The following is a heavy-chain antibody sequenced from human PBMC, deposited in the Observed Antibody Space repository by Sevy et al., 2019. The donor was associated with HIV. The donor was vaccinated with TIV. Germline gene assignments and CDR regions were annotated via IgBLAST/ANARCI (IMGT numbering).Heavy chain of an antibody. CDR2: ISSSSSTI. CDR1: GFTFSSYS. D-gene: IGHD6-13*01. J-gene: IGHJ5*02. Sequence: GGSLRLSCAASGFTFSSYSMNWVRHAPGKGLEWVSYISSSSSTIYYADSVKGRFTISRDNAKNSLYLQMNSLRDEDTAVYYCARGAGRYSSSWNWFDPWGQGTLVTVSS. V-gene: IGHV3-48*02. CDR3: ARGAGRYSSSWNWFDP.